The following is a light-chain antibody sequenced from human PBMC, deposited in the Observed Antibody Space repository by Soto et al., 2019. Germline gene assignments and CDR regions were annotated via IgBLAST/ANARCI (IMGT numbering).Light chain of an antibody. CDR1: SSDVGSYKF. CDR3: CSYAGSTTLRV. J-gene: IGLJ1*01. Sequence: QSVLTQFASVSGSPGQSITISCTGTSSDVGSYKFVSWYQQHPGKVPKLMIYEVIKRPSGVSIRFSGSKSGNTASLTISWLQAEDEADYYCCSYAGSTTLRVFGTGTKVTVL. CDR2: EVI. V-gene: IGLV2-23*02.